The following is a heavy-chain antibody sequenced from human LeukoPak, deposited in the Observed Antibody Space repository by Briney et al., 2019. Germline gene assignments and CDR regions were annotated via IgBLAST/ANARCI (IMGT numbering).Heavy chain of an antibody. Sequence: SETLSLTCAVYGGSFSGYYWSWIRQPPGKGLEWIGEINHSGSTNYNPSPKSRVTISVDTSKNQFSLKLSSVTAADTAVYYCARGRFLEWISLYYYYYYGMDVWGQGTTVTVSS. CDR3: ARGRFLEWISLYYYYYYGMDV. J-gene: IGHJ6*02. CDR1: GGSFSGYY. V-gene: IGHV4-34*01. D-gene: IGHD3-3*01. CDR2: INHSGST.